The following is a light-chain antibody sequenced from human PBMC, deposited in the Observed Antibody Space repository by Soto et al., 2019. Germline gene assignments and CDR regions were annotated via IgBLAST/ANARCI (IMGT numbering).Light chain of an antibody. CDR1: SSNIGSNY. CDR2: RNN. J-gene: IGLJ2*01. V-gene: IGLV1-47*01. Sequence: QSVLTQPPSASGTPGQRVTISCSGSSSNIGSNYVYWYQQLQGTAPKLLIYRNNNRPSGVPDRFSGSKSGTAASLAISGLRSEDEADYDCAAWDDSRSGLVVFGGGTKLTVL. CDR3: AAWDDSRSGLVV.